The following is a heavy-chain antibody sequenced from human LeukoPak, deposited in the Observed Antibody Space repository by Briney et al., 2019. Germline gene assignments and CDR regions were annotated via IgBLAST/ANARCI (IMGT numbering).Heavy chain of an antibody. V-gene: IGHV4-4*02. CDR1: GGSISSSAW. CDR3: ATGGSSWNEY. J-gene: IGHJ4*02. Sequence: SGTLSLICAVSGGSISSSAWWCWVRQPPGKGLEWIGEIHRSGSTYYNPSLESRLTMSLDKSKNQFSLNLYSVTAADTAVYFCATGGSSWNEYWGQGTLVTVSS. CDR2: IHRSGST. D-gene: IGHD6-13*01.